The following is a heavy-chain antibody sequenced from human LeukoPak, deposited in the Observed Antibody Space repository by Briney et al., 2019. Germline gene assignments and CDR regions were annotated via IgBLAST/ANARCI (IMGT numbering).Heavy chain of an antibody. CDR2: IYYSGST. CDR1: GGSFSGYY. D-gene: IGHD6-6*01. J-gene: IGHJ5*02. V-gene: IGHV4-59*01. CDR3: AGKSAFEYSSSSSFDP. Sequence: PSETLSLTCAVYGGSFSGYYWSWIRQPPGKGLEWIGYIYYSGSTNYNPSLKSRVTISVDTSKNQFSLKLSSVTAADTAVYYCAGKSAFEYSSSSSFDPWGQGTLVTVSS.